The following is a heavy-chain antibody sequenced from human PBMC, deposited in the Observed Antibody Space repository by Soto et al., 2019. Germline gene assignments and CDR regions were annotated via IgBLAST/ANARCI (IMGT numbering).Heavy chain of an antibody. Sequence: SDTLSLTCAVSGGSFTSNNWWTWVRQPPGQGLEWIGEIYRTGSTNYNPSLKSRVTISLDKSENQFSLKVTSLTAADTAVYYCASRDPGTSVDYWGQGTLVTVSS. D-gene: IGHD1-7*01. CDR1: GGSFTSNNW. CDR2: IYRTGST. CDR3: ASRDPGTSVDY. V-gene: IGHV4-4*02. J-gene: IGHJ4*02.